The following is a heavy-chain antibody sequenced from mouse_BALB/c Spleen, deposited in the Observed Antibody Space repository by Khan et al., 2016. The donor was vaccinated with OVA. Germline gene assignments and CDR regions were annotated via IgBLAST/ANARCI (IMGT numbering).Heavy chain of an antibody. Sequence: QVQLQQSGAELARPGASVKMSCKASGYTFTSYTIHWIKLRPGQGLEWIGFINPSNGYTNYNQKFKDKATLTADKSSTNVYMQLSSLASDESAAYNFVRYGAYQMNDGWFADWGQGTLVTVSA. CDR1: GYTFTSYT. CDR3: VRYGAYQMNDGWFAD. J-gene: IGHJ3*01. D-gene: IGHD1-1*01. V-gene: IGHV1-4*01. CDR2: INPSNGYT.